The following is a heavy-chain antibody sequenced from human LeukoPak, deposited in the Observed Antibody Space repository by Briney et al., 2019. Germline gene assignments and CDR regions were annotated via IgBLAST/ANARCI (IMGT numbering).Heavy chain of an antibody. CDR1: GGSISSYY. D-gene: IGHD3-10*02. CDR2: IYYSGST. V-gene: IGHV4-59*12. J-gene: IGHJ5*02. Sequence: SETLSLTCTVSGGSISSYYWSWIRQPPGKGLEWIGYIYYSGSTNYSPSLKSRVTISVDTSKNQFSLRLTSVTAADTAVYYCARGFFVRENPGSWFDPWGQGTLVTVSP. CDR3: ARGFFVRENPGSWFDP.